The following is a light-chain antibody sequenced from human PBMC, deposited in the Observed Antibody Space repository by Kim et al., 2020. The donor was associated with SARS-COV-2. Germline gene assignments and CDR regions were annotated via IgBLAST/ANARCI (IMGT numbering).Light chain of an antibody. CDR1: SSDVGSYNL. V-gene: IGLV2-23*02. Sequence: QSALTQPASVSGSPGQSITISCTGTSSDVGSYNLVSWYQQNPGKAPQLMIYEVSKRPSGVSNRFSGSKSGNTASLTISGLQAEDEADYYCSSYAGSTAFYVFGTGTKVTVL. J-gene: IGLJ1*01. CDR2: EVS. CDR3: SSYAGSTAFYV.